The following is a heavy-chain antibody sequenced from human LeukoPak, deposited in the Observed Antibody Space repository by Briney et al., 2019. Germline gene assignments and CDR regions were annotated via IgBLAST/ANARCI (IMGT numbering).Heavy chain of an antibody. CDR2: INPNSGGT. Sequence: ASVKVSCKASGYTFTSYGISWVRQAPGQGLEWMGWINPNSGGTNYAQKFQGRVTMTRDTSISTAYMELSRLRSDDTAVYYCAEGGYDFLYFDHWGQGTLVTVSS. V-gene: IGHV1-2*02. CDR1: GYTFTSYG. D-gene: IGHD5-12*01. CDR3: AEGGYDFLYFDH. J-gene: IGHJ4*02.